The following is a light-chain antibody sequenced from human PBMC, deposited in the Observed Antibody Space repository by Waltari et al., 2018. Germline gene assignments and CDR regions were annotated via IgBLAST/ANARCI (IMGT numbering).Light chain of an antibody. V-gene: IGLV1-51*02. CDR3: GTWDSSLSGAV. J-gene: IGLJ7*01. Sequence: QSVLTPPPSVSAAPGQRVTISCSGGSSNIGNNSVSWYRQFPGTAPKLLIYENTERPSGIPGRFSGSKSGTSATLDITGLQAGDEADYYCGTWDSSLSGAVFGGGTHLTVL. CDR2: ENT. CDR1: SSNIGNNS.